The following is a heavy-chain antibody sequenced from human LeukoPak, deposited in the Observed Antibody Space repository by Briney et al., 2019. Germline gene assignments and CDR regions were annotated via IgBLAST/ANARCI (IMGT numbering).Heavy chain of an antibody. D-gene: IGHD4/OR15-4a*01. Sequence: PGGSLRLSCTVSGFTVSSNSMSWVHQAPGKGLEWVSFIYSGTIHYSDSVKGRFTISRDNSKNTLYLQMNSLRAEDTAVYYCARRAGAYSHPYDYWGQGTLVTVSS. J-gene: IGHJ4*02. V-gene: IGHV3-53*01. CDR3: ARRAGAYSHPYDY. CDR1: GFTVSSNS. CDR2: IYSGTI.